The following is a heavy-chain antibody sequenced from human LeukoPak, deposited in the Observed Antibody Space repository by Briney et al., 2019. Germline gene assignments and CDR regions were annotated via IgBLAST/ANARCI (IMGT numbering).Heavy chain of an antibody. CDR3: ARDRDCSSTSCYVGSDAFDI. CDR2: ISSSSSYI. Sequence: PGGSLRLSCAASGFTFSSYSMNWVRQAPGKGLEWVSSISSSSSYIYYADSVKGRFTISRDNAKNSLYLQMNSLRAEDTAVYYCARDRDCSSTSCYVGSDAFDIWGQGTMVTVSS. J-gene: IGHJ3*02. V-gene: IGHV3-21*01. CDR1: GFTFSSYS. D-gene: IGHD2-2*01.